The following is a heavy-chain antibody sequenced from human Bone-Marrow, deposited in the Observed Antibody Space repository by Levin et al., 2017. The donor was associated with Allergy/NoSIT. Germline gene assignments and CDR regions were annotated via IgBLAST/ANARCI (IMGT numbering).Heavy chain of an antibody. V-gene: IGHV2-70*11. D-gene: IGHD5-18*01. J-gene: IGHJ5*02. Sequence: SGPTLVKPTQTLTLTCTFSGFSLSTSGMCVSWIRQPPGKALEWLARIDWDDDKYYSTSLKTRLTISKDTSKNQVVLTMTNMDPVDTATYYCARMIGYSYGSGWFDPWGQGTLVTVSS. CDR2: IDWDDDK. CDR3: ARMIGYSYGSGWFDP. CDR1: GFSLSTSGMC.